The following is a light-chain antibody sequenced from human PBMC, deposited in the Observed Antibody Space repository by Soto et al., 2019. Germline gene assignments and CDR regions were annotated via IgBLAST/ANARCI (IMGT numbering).Light chain of an antibody. J-gene: IGLJ2*01. Sequence: SYELIQPPSVSVSPGQTASITCSGEKLGDKFVCWYQQRPGQSPVLVIYQDRRRPSWIPERFSGSNSGNTATLTISGTQAVDEADYYCQAWDSSTVIFGGGTKLTVL. CDR1: KLGDKF. V-gene: IGLV3-1*01. CDR2: QDR. CDR3: QAWDSSTVI.